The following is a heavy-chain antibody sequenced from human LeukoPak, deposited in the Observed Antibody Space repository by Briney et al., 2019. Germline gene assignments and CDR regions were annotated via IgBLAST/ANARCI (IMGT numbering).Heavy chain of an antibody. D-gene: IGHD2-15*01. J-gene: IGHJ4*02. CDR2: IYYSGST. V-gene: IGHV4-31*03. Sequence: SETLSLTCTVSGGSISSGGYYWSWLRQHPGKGLEWIGYIYYSGSTYYNPSLKSRVTISVDPSKNQFSLKLSSVTAADTAVYYCARGTFQGRATRRFDYWGQGTLVTVSS. CDR3: ARGTFQGRATRRFDY. CDR1: GGSISSGGYY.